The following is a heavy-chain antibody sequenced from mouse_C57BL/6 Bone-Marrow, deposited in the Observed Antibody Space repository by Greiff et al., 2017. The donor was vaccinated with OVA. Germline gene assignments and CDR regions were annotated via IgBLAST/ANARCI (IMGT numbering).Heavy chain of an antibody. CDR2: IWSGGST. V-gene: IGHV2-2*01. Sequence: QVQLQQSGPGLVQPSQSLSITCTVSGFSLTSYGVHWVRQSPGKGLEWLGVIWSGGSTDYNAAFISRLSISKDNSKSQVFFKMNSLQADDTAIYYCARRRVYDGYYEGFAYWGQGTLVTVSA. CDR1: GFSLTSYG. CDR3: ARRRVYDGYYEGFAY. J-gene: IGHJ3*01. D-gene: IGHD2-3*01.